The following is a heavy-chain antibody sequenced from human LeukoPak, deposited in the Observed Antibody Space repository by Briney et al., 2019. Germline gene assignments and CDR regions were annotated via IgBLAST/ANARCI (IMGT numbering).Heavy chain of an antibody. J-gene: IGHJ4*02. V-gene: IGHV3-21*01. Sequence: GGSLRLSCAASGFTFSSYNMNWVRQAPGKGLEWASSIGGSGSYIFYADSVKGRFTISRDNAKNSLYLQMNRLRAEDTAVYYCARGQEYLWLHKDYWGQGTLVTVSS. D-gene: IGHD5-18*01. CDR3: ARGQEYLWLHKDY. CDR2: IGGSGSYI. CDR1: GFTFSSYN.